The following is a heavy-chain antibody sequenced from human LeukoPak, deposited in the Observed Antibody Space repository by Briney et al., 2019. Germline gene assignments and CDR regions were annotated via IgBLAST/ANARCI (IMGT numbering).Heavy chain of an antibody. J-gene: IGHJ4*02. CDR3: ARVHCTNGVCYIFDY. Sequence: SETLSLTCAIYSESFSGYFWSWIRQPPGKGLEWLGEIYHSGSTNYNPSLKSRVSISVDKSKNQFSLKLSSVTAADTAVYYCARVHCTNGVCYIFDYWGQGTLVTVSS. CDR2: IYHSGST. V-gene: IGHV4-34*01. D-gene: IGHD2-8*01. CDR1: SESFSGYF.